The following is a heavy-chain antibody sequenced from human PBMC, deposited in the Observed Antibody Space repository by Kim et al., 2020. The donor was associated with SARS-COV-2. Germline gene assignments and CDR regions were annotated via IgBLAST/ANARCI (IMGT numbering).Heavy chain of an antibody. V-gene: IGHV3-74*01. Sequence: FTISRDNAKNTLYLQMNSLRAEDTAVYYCARASHYDFWSGYYYGGDFDYWGQGTLVTVSS. D-gene: IGHD3-3*01. J-gene: IGHJ4*02. CDR3: ARASHYDFWSGYYYGGDFDY.